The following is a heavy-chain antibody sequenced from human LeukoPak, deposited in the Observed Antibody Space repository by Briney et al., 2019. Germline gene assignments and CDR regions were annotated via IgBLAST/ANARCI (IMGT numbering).Heavy chain of an antibody. J-gene: IGHJ4*02. CDR3: ARVAQGYCSGGSCRIFDY. CDR2: INPNSGGT. V-gene: IGHV1-2*02. D-gene: IGHD2-15*01. Sequence: ASVKVSCKASGYTFTGHYMHWVRQAPGQGLEWMGWINPNSGGTNYAQKFQGRVTMTRDTSISTAYMELSRLRSDDTAVYYCARVAQGYCSGGSCRIFDYWGQGTLVTVSS. CDR1: GYTFTGHY.